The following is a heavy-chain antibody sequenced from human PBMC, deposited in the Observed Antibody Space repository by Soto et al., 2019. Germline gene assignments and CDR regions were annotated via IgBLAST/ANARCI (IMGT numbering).Heavy chain of an antibody. Sequence: PSETLSLTCAVYGGSFSGYYWSWIRQPPGKGLEWIGEINHSGSTNYNPSLKSRVTISVDTSKNQFSLKLSSVTAAYTAVYYCARGMVVVAVADAFEIWGQGTMVTVSS. J-gene: IGHJ3*02. V-gene: IGHV4-34*01. CDR3: ARGMVVVAVADAFEI. CDR1: GGSFSGYY. CDR2: INHSGST. D-gene: IGHD2-15*01.